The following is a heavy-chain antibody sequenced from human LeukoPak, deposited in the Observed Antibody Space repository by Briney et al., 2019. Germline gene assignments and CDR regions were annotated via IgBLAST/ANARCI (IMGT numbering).Heavy chain of an antibody. V-gene: IGHV4-39*07. CDR2: MYYSGST. CDR1: GGSISSSDDY. J-gene: IGHJ3*02. CDR3: ARDLSTAATGAFDI. Sequence: SETLSLTCTVSGGSISSSDDYWGWIRQPPGKGLEWIGTMYYSGSTNYNPSLKSRVTISVDTSKNQFSLKLSSVTAADTAVYYCARDLSTAATGAFDIWGQGTMVTVSS. D-gene: IGHD2-15*01.